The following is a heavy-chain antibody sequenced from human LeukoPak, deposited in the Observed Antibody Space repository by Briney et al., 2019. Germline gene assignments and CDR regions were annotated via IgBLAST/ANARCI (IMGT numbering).Heavy chain of an antibody. CDR3: ATPGDCSSTSCYGIFDY. V-gene: IGHV3-30*03. J-gene: IGHJ4*02. CDR1: GFTFSSYG. Sequence: GGSLRLSCAASGFTFSSYGMHWVRQAPGKGLEWVAVISYDGSNKYYADSVKGRFTISRDNSKNTLYLQMNSLRAEDTAVYYCATPGDCSSTSCYGIFDYWGQGTLVTVSS. CDR2: ISYDGSNK. D-gene: IGHD2-2*01.